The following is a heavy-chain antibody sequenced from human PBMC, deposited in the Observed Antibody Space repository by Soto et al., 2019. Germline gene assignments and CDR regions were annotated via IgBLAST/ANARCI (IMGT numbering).Heavy chain of an antibody. CDR1: GASFGTYY. Sequence: PSETLSLTCAVSGASFGTYYWSWIRQPPGKGLEWIGYIFYSGHLKYNPSLRSRLTMSLDTSKNQFSLKLTSVTAADTAVYYCAISVYCSGGSCSFDPWGQGTLVTVSS. D-gene: IGHD2-15*01. CDR3: AISVYCSGGSCSFDP. J-gene: IGHJ5*02. V-gene: IGHV4-59*03. CDR2: IFYSGHL.